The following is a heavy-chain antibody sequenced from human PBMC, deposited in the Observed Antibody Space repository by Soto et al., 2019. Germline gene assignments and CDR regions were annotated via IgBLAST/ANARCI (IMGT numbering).Heavy chain of an antibody. CDR3: ARDQVGYCSGGSCYSLYGMDV. J-gene: IGHJ6*04. D-gene: IGHD2-15*01. Sequence: PSETLSLTCTVSGGSISSYYWSWIRQPPGKGLEWIGYIYYSGSTNYNPSLKSRVTISVDTSKNQFSLKLSSVTAADTAVYYCARDQVGYCSGGSCYSLYGMDVWGKGTTVTVSS. CDR2: IYYSGST. V-gene: IGHV4-59*12. CDR1: GGSISSYY.